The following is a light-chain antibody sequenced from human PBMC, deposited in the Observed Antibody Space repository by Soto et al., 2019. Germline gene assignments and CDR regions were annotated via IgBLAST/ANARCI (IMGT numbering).Light chain of an antibody. CDR1: QSISSW. CDR3: QQYSRFPRT. Sequence: DIQMTQSPSTLSASVGDRVTITCRASQSISSWLAWYQQIPGKAPKLLIYKASSLQSGVPSRFSGSGSETEFTLTITGLQPDDFATYYCQQYSRFPRTFGQGTKVENK. J-gene: IGKJ1*01. V-gene: IGKV1-5*03. CDR2: KAS.